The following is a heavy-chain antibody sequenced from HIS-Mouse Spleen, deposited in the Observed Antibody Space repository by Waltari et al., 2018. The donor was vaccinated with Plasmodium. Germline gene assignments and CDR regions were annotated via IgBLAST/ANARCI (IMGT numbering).Heavy chain of an antibody. V-gene: IGHV4-34*01. CDR2: INHREST. J-gene: IGHJ4*02. Sequence: QVQLQQWGAGLLMPSETLSLTSAVYGGSFSGYYWSWIRKHPGKGLEWIGEINHRESTNYNPSLKSRVTISVDTSKNQFSLKLSSVTAADTAVYYCARVIPLGIPHFDYWGQGTLVTVSS. CDR1: GGSFSGYY. CDR3: ARVIPLGIPHFDY. D-gene: IGHD7-27*01.